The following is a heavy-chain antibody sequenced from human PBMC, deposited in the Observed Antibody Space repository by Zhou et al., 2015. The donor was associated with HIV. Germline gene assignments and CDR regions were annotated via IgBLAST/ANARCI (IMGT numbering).Heavy chain of an antibody. Sequence: QVQLVQSGAEVKKPGSSVKVSCKASGGTFSSYAISWVRQAPGQGLEWMGGIIPIFGTANYAQKFQGRVTITADESTSTAYMELSSLRSEDTAVYYCARDRYCGGDCRGYYFDYWGQGTLVTVSS. CDR1: GGTFSSYA. CDR3: ARDRYCGGDCRGYYFDY. J-gene: IGHJ4*02. V-gene: IGHV1-69*12. CDR2: IIPIFGTA. D-gene: IGHD2-21*02.